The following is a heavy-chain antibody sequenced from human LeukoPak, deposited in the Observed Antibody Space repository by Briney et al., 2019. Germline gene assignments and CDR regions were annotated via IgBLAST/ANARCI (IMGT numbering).Heavy chain of an antibody. J-gene: IGHJ4*02. D-gene: IGHD6-19*01. Sequence: GGSLRLSCAASGFTFSXXXMSWVRQAPGXXLXWXXTISGSGGGTYYADSVKGRFTISRDNSKNTLYLQMNRLRAEDTAVYYCAKMVGSSGWYPFDYWGQGTLVTVSS. CDR1: GFTFSXXX. V-gene: IGHV3-23*01. CDR3: AKMVGSSGWYPFDY. CDR2: ISGSGGGT.